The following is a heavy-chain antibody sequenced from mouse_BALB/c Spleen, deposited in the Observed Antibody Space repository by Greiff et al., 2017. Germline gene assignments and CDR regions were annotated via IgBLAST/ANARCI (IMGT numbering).Heavy chain of an antibody. Sequence: DVMLVESGGGLVQPGGSRKLSCAASGFTFSSFGMHWVRQAQEKGLEWVAYISSGSSTIYYADTVKGRFTISRDNPKNTLFLQMTSLRSEDTAMYDCARGGYDVAMDYWGQGTSVTVSS. V-gene: IGHV5-17*02. CDR2: ISSGSSTI. CDR1: GFTFSSFG. CDR3: ARGGYDVAMDY. D-gene: IGHD2-2*01. J-gene: IGHJ4*01.